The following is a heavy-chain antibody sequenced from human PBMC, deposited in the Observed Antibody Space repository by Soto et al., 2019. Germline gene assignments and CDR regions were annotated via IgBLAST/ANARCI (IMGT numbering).Heavy chain of an antibody. D-gene: IGHD3-10*01. Sequence: GGSLRLSCAASGFTFSSYAMSWVRQAPGKGLEWVSAISGSGGSTYYADSVKGRFTISRDNSKNTLYLQMNSLRAEDTAVYYCAKTRSYGSGSPSSYYYYYMDVWGKGTTVTVSS. CDR3: AKTRSYGSGSPSSYYYYYMDV. CDR1: GFTFSSYA. CDR2: ISGSGGST. J-gene: IGHJ6*03. V-gene: IGHV3-23*01.